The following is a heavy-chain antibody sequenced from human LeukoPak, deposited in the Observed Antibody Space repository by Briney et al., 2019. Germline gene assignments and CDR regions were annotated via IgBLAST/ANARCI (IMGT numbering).Heavy chain of an antibody. Sequence: GGSLRLSCAASGFTFSSYGMHGVRQAPGKGLEWGAVISYDGSNKYYADSVKGRFTISRDNSKNTLYLQMNSLRAEDTAVYYCAKFLDGSGSYYRDYWGQGTLVTVSS. CDR3: AKFLDGSGSYYRDY. D-gene: IGHD3-10*01. CDR2: ISYDGSNK. CDR1: GFTFSSYG. J-gene: IGHJ4*02. V-gene: IGHV3-30*18.